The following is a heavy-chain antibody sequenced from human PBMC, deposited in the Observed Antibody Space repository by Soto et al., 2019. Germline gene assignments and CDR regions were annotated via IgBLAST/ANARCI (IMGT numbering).Heavy chain of an antibody. Sequence: GALVKGACKGSGGTNSIDASSWVRQAHGQGLEWMGGIIPIFGTANYAQKFQGRVTITADESTSTAYMELSSLRSEDTAVYYCARDLRDSSGFDYWGQGTLVTVSS. D-gene: IGHD3-22*01. CDR2: IIPIFGTA. V-gene: IGHV1-69*13. J-gene: IGHJ4*02. CDR3: ARDLRDSSGFDY. CDR1: GGTNSIDA.